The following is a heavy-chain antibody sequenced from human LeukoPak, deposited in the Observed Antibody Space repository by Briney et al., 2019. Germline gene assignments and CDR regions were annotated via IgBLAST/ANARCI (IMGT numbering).Heavy chain of an antibody. D-gene: IGHD2-8*01. CDR1: GGSFSGYY. V-gene: IGHV4-34*01. J-gene: IGHJ5*02. CDR2: INHSGST. Sequence: SETLSLTCAVYGGSFSGYYWSWIRHPPGKGLEWIGEINHSGSTNYNPSLKSRVTISVDTSKNQFSLKLSSVTAADTAVYYCARGRRTAQTKNNWFDPWGQGTLVTVSS. CDR3: ARGRRTAQTKNNWFDP.